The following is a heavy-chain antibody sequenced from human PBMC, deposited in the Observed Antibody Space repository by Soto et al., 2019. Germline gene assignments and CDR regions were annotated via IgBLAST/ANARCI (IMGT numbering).Heavy chain of an antibody. CDR2: INHSGST. V-gene: IGHV4-34*01. J-gene: IGHJ5*02. CDR3: ARARKKYYDFWSGYNWFDP. D-gene: IGHD3-3*01. Sequence: SETLSLTCAVYGGSFSGYYWSWIRQPPGKGLEWIGEINHSGSTNYNPSLKSRVTISVDTSKNQFSLKLSSVTAADTAVYYCARARKKYYDFWSGYNWFDPWGQGTLVTV. CDR1: GGSFSGYY.